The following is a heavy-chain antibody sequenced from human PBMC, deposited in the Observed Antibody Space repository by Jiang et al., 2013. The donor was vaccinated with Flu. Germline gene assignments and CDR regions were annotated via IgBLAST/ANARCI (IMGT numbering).Heavy chain of an antibody. Sequence: VQLLESGGDLVQPGGSLRLSCAGSGFAFSTYAMNWVRQAPGKGLQWVSTISGSGVHTYHADSVKGRFTISRDNSKNTLYLQMNSLRAEDTAVYYCAREGAGGFDYWGQGTLVTVSS. J-gene: IGHJ4*02. CDR3: AREGAGGFDY. CDR1: GFAFSTYA. V-gene: IGHV3-23*01. CDR2: ISGSGVHT. D-gene: IGHD3-16*01.